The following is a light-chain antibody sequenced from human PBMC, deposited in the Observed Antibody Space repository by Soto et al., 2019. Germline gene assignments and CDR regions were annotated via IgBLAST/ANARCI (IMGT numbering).Light chain of an antibody. Sequence: QSVLTQPPSVSGAPGQRVTISCTGSSSNIGAGYDVHWYQQLPGTAPKLLIYGNSNRPSGVPDRFSGSKSGTSASLAITGLQAEDEADYYCQSYDRSLSGSVVFGGGTKLTVL. CDR1: SSNIGAGYD. J-gene: IGLJ2*01. V-gene: IGLV1-40*01. CDR3: QSYDRSLSGSVV. CDR2: GNS.